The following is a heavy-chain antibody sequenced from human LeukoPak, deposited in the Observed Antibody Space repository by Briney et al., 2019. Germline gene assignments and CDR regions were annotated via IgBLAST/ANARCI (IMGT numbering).Heavy chain of an antibody. D-gene: IGHD2-8*01. J-gene: IGHJ6*02. Sequence: SETLSLTCTVSGGSIDTRSYSWGWVRQPPGRGLECIGSVHNSGRTYYNPSLKSRVTISVDTSKNQFSLKLSSVTAADTAVYYCASHRALRHTKGYYYGMDVWGQGTTVTVSS. CDR1: GGSIDTRSYS. CDR2: VHNSGRT. CDR3: ASHRALRHTKGYYYGMDV. V-gene: IGHV4-39*07.